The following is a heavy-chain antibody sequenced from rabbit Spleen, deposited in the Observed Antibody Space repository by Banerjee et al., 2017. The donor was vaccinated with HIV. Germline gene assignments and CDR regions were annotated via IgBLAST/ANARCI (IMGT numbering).Heavy chain of an antibody. J-gene: IGHJ4*01. V-gene: IGHV1S45*01. D-gene: IGHD1-1*01. Sequence: QEQLKETGGGLVQPGGSLTLSCATSGFDFSSYSMSWVRQAPGKGLEWIGAIYTGSSGTTPSANGAKGRFTFTKTASPAVTPQMTSLTAAAAATYFCVRNPSSKGGYFFNLWGPGP. CDR3: VRNPSSKGGYFFNL. CDR1: GFDFSSYS. CDR2: IYTGSSGTT.